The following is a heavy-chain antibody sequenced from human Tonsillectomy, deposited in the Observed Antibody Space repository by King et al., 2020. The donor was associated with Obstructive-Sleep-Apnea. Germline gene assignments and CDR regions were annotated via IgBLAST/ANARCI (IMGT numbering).Heavy chain of an antibody. CDR1: GFTFSSYW. V-gene: IGHV3-74*03. CDR3: ASLQRIQPWLEGAFDM. D-gene: IGHD5-18*01. CDR2: IKSDGSST. J-gene: IGHJ3*02. Sequence: EVQLVESGGGLVQPGGSLRLSCAASGFTFSSYWMNWVRQAQGKGLVWVSSIKSDGSSTKYADFAQGRFTISRDNAKNTLYLHMNNVRGEDTAMYHCASLQRIQPWLEGAFDMWGQGTKVIVSS.